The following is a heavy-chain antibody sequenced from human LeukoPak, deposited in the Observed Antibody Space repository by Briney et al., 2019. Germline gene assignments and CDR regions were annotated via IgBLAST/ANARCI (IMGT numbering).Heavy chain of an antibody. CDR1: GFTFSSYE. V-gene: IGHV3-48*03. Sequence: GGSLRLSCAASGFTFSSYEMNWVRQAPGKGLEWVSYISLSGSDTYYADSVTGRFTISRDNAKNSLYLQMNSLRAEDTAVYYCARRRDSGSLQHFDYWGQGTLVTVSS. D-gene: IGHD1-26*01. CDR2: ISLSGSDT. J-gene: IGHJ4*02. CDR3: ARRRDSGSLQHFDY.